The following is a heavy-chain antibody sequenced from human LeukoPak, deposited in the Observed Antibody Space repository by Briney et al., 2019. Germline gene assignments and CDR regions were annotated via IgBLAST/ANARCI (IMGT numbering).Heavy chain of an antibody. CDR1: GFTFSSYW. J-gene: IGHJ6*04. D-gene: IGHD3-10*01. Sequence: PGGSLRLSCAASGFTFSSYWMSWVRQAPGKGLEWVANIKQDGSEKYYVDSVKGRFTISRDNAKNSLYLHMNSLRAEDTAVYYCASEGYYGSGSYYNWDVWGKGTTVTVSP. V-gene: IGHV3-7*01. CDR3: ASEGYYGSGSYYNWDV. CDR2: IKQDGSEK.